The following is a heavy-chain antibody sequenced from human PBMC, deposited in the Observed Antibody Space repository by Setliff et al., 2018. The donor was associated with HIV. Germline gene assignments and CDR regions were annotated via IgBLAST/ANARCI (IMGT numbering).Heavy chain of an antibody. Sequence: ASVKVSCKASGYTFKNYGISWVRQAPGHGLEWMGWISPYNGHTNYAQNFQGRVTMTIDTSTSRAYMELKSLTSDDTAAYFCARLGSGWSDSYYYAMDVWGQGTTVTVSS. CDR3: ARLGSGWSDSYYYAMDV. CDR2: ISPYNGHT. J-gene: IGHJ6*02. CDR1: GYTFKNYG. V-gene: IGHV1-18*01. D-gene: IGHD6-19*01.